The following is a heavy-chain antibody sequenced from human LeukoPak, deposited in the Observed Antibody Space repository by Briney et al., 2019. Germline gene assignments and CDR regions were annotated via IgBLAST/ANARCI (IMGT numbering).Heavy chain of an antibody. J-gene: IGHJ4*02. D-gene: IGHD4-17*01. CDR1: GFTFADYG. V-gene: IGHV3-21*01. Sequence: GGSLRLSCAASGFTFADYGMSWVRQAPGKGLEWVSSISRSSDYIFYADSVKGRFTISRDNAKNSLYLQMNSLRAEDTAVYYCARVKFGDYAVDYWGQGTLVTVSS. CDR2: ISRSSDYI. CDR3: ARVKFGDYAVDY.